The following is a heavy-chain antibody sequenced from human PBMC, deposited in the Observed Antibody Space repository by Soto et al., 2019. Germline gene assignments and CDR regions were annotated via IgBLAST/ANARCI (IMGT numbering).Heavy chain of an antibody. J-gene: IGHJ4*02. D-gene: IGHD3-16*01. CDR2: ISPSGNTI. CDR3: ARELLNDYIWGSLGF. Sequence: QVLLLESGGDLVKPGGSLRLSCAASGFSLSDHYMAWVRQTPGKGLEWLSYISPSGNTIYYADSVKGRFTVSRDNAKNSLFLQMNTVRAEDTAVYYCARELLNDYIWGSLGFWGQGTLVSVSS. V-gene: IGHV3-11*01. CDR1: GFSLSDHY.